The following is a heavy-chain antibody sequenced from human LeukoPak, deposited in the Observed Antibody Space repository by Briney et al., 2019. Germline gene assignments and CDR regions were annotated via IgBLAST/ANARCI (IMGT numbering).Heavy chain of an antibody. V-gene: IGHV1-2*02. CDR3: ASPGGLGELSLYYFDY. CDR2: INPNSGGT. CDR1: GYSFTGYY. J-gene: IGHJ4*02. Sequence: GASVKVSCKASGYSFTGYYMHWVRQAPGQGLEWMGWINPNSGGTNYAQKFQGRVTMTRDTSISTAYMELSRLRSEDTAVYYCASPGGLGELSLYYFDYWGQGTLVTVSS. D-gene: IGHD3-16*02.